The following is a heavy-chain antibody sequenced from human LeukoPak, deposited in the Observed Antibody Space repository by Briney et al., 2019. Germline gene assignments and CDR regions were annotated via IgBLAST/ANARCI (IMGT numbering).Heavy chain of an antibody. D-gene: IGHD6-19*01. CDR2: IYGSGNT. Sequence: PSETLSLTCTVSGASISSWYWSWIRQPPGKGLEWIGYIYGSGNTNYNPSLKSRVTMSIDTSKNQFSLKLTSVTAADTATYYCARETSLAGFASGLGSNYWGQGILVTVSS. J-gene: IGHJ4*02. CDR1: GASISSWY. V-gene: IGHV4-59*01. CDR3: ARETSLAGFASGLGSNY.